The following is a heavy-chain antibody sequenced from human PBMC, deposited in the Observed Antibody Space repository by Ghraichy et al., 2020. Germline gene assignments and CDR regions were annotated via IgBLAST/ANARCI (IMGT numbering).Heavy chain of an antibody. Sequence: SETLSLTCTVSGGSISSSSYYWGWIRQPPGKGLEWIGSIYYSGSTYYNPSLKSRVTISVDTSKNQFSLKLSSVTAADTAVYYCARGESAHTVWFGGDIDYWGQGTLVTVSS. CDR1: GGSISSSSYY. V-gene: IGHV4-39*01. J-gene: IGHJ4*02. CDR2: IYYSGST. D-gene: IGHD3-10*01. CDR3: ARGESAHTVWFGGDIDY.